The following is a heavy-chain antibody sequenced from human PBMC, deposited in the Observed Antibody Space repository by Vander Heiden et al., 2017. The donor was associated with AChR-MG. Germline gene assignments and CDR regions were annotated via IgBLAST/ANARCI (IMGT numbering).Heavy chain of an antibody. CDR3: AKDEVTMFQH. CDR1: GCTFSSYA. V-gene: IGHV3-23*01. D-gene: IGHD4-17*01. Sequence: EVPLLDSGGGLVQPGGSLTLSCAASGCTFSSYAMSWVRQAAGKGLEWVSAISGSGGSTYYADSVKGRFTISRDNSKNTLYLQMNSLRAEDTAVYYCAKDEVTMFQHWGQGTLVTVSS. J-gene: IGHJ1*01. CDR2: ISGSGGST.